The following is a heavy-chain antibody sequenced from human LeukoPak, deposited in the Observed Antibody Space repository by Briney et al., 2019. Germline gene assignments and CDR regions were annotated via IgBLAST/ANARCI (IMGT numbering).Heavy chain of an antibody. J-gene: IGHJ5*02. CDR2: INPNSGGT. D-gene: IGHD3-3*01. Sequence: ASVKVSCKASGYTFTGYYMHWVRQAPGQGLEWMGWINPNSGGTNYAQKFQGRVTMTRDTSISTAYMELGRLRSDDTAVYYCARGILRFLEWPKLGWFDPWGQGTLVTVSS. CDR3: ARGILRFLEWPKLGWFDP. CDR1: GYTFTGYY. V-gene: IGHV1-2*02.